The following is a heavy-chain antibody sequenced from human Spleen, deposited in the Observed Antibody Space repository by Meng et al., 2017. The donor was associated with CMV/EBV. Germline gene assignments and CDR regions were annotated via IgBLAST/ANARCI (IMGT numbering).Heavy chain of an antibody. CDR2: IRSKAYDGTT. CDR1: GFTFGDHG. V-gene: IGHV3-49*04. Sequence: GGSLRLSCTASGFTFGDHGMSWVRQAPGKGLEWVGFIRSKAYDGTTEYAASVKGRFTISRDDSKSIVYLEMNSLKTEDTAVYYCTRNLEWLLCFDYWGQGTPVTVSS. CDR3: TRNLEWLLCFDY. D-gene: IGHD3-3*01. J-gene: IGHJ4*02.